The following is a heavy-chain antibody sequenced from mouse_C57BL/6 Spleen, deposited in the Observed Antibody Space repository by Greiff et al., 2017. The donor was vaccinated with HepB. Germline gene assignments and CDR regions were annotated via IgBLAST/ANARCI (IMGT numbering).Heavy chain of an antibody. CDR3: ARDLRGHYGSSYHYFDY. CDR1: GFTFSDYY. J-gene: IGHJ2*01. D-gene: IGHD1-1*01. Sequence: EVKLEESEGGLVQPGSSMKLSCTASGFTFSDYYMAWVRQVPEKGLEWVANINYDGSSTYYLDSLKSRFIISRDNAKNILYLKMSSLKSENTATYYCARDLRGHYGSSYHYFDYWGQGTTLTVSS. V-gene: IGHV5-16*01. CDR2: INYDGSST.